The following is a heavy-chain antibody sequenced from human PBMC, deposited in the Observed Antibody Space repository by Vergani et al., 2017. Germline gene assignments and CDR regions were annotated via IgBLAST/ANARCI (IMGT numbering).Heavy chain of an antibody. V-gene: IGHV3-30*02. CDR1: GFTFNNSN. CDR2: IRYDDSRNK. CDR3: AKDFVPGRAFDI. J-gene: IGHJ3*02. Sequence: QVQLVESGGCVVQPGESLRLSCAASTSGFTFNNSNMHWVRQAPGKGLEWVAFIRYDDSRNKYYAASVQGRFIISRDNSKNTVFLQMNSLRPEDTALYYCAKDFVPGRAFDIWGQGTMVTVSS.